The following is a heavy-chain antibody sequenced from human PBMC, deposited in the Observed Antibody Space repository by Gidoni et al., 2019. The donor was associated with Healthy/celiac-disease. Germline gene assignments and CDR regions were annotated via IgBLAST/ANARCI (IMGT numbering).Heavy chain of an antibody. CDR2: IIPIFGTA. Sequence: QVQAVQSGAEVKEAGSAGKVPWQAFGRPFSSYANSLGRQAPGQGLEWMGGIIPIFGTANYAQKFQGRVTITADESTSTAYMELSSLRSEDTAVYYCAAPYSKGWFAPWGQGTLVTVSS. D-gene: IGHD6-13*01. V-gene: IGHV1-69*01. CDR1: GRPFSSYA. J-gene: IGHJ5*02. CDR3: AAPYSKGWFAP.